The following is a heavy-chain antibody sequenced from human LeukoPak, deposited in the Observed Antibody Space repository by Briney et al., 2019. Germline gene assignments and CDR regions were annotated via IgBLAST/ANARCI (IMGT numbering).Heavy chain of an antibody. CDR3: ARDVGYCSSTSCYLDY. J-gene: IGHJ4*02. CDR1: GFTFSTYA. V-gene: IGHV3-30-3*01. Sequence: PGRSLRLSCVASGFTFSTYAMHWVRQAPGKGLEWVAVILYDGNNKYYADSVKGRFTISRDNAKNSLYLQMNSLRAEDTAVYYCARDVGYCSSTSCYLDYWGQGTLVTVSS. CDR2: ILYDGNNK. D-gene: IGHD2-2*01.